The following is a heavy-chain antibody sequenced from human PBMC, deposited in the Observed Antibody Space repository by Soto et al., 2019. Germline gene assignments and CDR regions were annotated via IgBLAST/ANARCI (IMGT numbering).Heavy chain of an antibody. J-gene: IGHJ6*02. CDR1: GGTFSSYA. V-gene: IGHV1-69*13. D-gene: IGHD6-13*01. CDR3: SRGGPGIAAAVGLYGMDI. CDR2: IIPIFGTA. Sequence: SVKVSCNASGGTFSSYAISWVRQAPGQGLEWMGGIIPIFGTANYAQKFQGRVTITADESTSTAYMELSSLRSEDTAVYYCSRGGPGIAAAVGLYGMDIWGQGTTVTVSS.